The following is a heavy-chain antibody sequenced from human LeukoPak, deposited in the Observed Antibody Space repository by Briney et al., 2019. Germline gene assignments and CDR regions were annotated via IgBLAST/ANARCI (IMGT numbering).Heavy chain of an antibody. CDR1: GFTFNSYG. CDR3: AKPGGSYTYYFDY. D-gene: IGHD1-26*01. CDR2: ISYDGSNK. Sequence: GGSLRLSCAGSGFTFNSYGMHWVRQAPGTGLEGVAVISYDGSNKYYADSVKGRFTISRDNSKNTLYLQMNSLRAEDTAVYYCAKPGGSYTYYFDYWGQGTLVTVSS. J-gene: IGHJ4*02. V-gene: IGHV3-30*18.